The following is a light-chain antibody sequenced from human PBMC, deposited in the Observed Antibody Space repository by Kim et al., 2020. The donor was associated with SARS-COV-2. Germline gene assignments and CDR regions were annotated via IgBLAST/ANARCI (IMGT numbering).Light chain of an antibody. Sequence: SYELTQPLSVSVALGQTARITCGGIHIGSKNVHWFQQKPGQAPVLVIYRDINRPSGIPERFSGSNSGSTASLTISGAQAGDEADYYCQVWDTRTTSAIFGTGTKVTVL. V-gene: IGLV3-9*01. CDR3: QVWDTRTTSAI. CDR1: HIGSKN. CDR2: RDI. J-gene: IGLJ1*01.